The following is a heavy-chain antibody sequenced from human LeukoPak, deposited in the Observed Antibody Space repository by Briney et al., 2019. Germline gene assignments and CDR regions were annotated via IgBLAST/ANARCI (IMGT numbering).Heavy chain of an antibody. CDR2: IYYSGST. V-gene: IGHV4-39*07. Sequence: SETLSLTCTVSGGSISSSSYYWGWIRQPPGKGLEWIGSIYYSGSTYYNPSLKSRVTISVDTSKNQFSLKLSSVTAADTAVYYCARVHRSEQWLSKSNWFDPWGQGTLVTVSS. CDR3: ARVHRSEQWLSKSNWFDP. D-gene: IGHD6-19*01. J-gene: IGHJ5*02. CDR1: GGSISSSSYY.